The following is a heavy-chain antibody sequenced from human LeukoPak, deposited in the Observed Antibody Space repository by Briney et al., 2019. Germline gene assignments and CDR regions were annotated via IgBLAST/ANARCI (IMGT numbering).Heavy chain of an antibody. CDR3: ARDRCSGTSCYPNWFDP. V-gene: IGHV1-69*05. J-gene: IGHJ5*02. CDR2: IIPIFGTA. Sequence: ASVKVSCKASGGTFSSYAISWVRQAPGQGLEWMGGIIPIFGTANYAQKFQGRVTITTDESTSTAYMELSSLRSEDTAVYYCARDRCSGTSCYPNWFDPWGQGTLVIVSS. CDR1: GGTFSSYA. D-gene: IGHD2-2*01.